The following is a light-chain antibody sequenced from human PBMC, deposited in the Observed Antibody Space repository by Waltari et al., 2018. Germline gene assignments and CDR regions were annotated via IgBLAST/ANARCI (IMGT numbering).Light chain of an antibody. J-gene: IGKJ3*01. Sequence: DIQMTQSPSSLSASVGDRVTITCRASQGVRNSLAWYQQNPGKIPKLLIYAASTLQSGLPSRFSGSRSGTDFTLTISSLQPEDVATYYCQKYDSAPFTFGPGTKVDSK. V-gene: IGKV1-27*01. CDR3: QKYDSAPFT. CDR2: AAS. CDR1: QGVRNS.